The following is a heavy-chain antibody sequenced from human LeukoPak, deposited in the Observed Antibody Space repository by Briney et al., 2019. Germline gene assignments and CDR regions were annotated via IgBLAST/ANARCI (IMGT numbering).Heavy chain of an antibody. Sequence: SVKVSCKASGGTFSSYGVSWVRQAPGQGLEWMGRIIPILNIANYAQKFQGRVTITRDTSASTAYMELSSLRSEDTAVYYCARLTMVRGVNPFDYWGQGTLVTVSS. J-gene: IGHJ4*02. CDR3: ARLTMVRGVNPFDY. V-gene: IGHV1-69*04. CDR1: GGTFSSYG. CDR2: IIPILNIA. D-gene: IGHD3-10*01.